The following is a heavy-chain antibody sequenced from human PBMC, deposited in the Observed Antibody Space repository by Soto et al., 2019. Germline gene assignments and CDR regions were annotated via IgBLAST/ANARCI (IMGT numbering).Heavy chain of an antibody. V-gene: IGHV1-18*01. CDR1: GYTFTSYV. D-gene: IGHD2-15*01. CDR2: ISAYNGNT. Sequence: KVSCKASGYTFTSYVISWVRQTPEQGLEWIGWISAYNGNTNYAQKLQGRVTMTTDTSTSTAYMELRSLRSDDTAVYFCARDLASGIGGSCYGSEYWGQGTLVTVSS. J-gene: IGHJ4*02. CDR3: ARDLASGIGGSCYGSEY.